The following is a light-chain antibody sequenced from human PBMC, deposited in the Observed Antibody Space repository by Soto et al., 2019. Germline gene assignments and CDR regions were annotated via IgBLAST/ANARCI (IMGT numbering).Light chain of an antibody. J-gene: IGLJ3*02. CDR1: SSDVGGYNY. CDR2: EVT. Sequence: QSALTQPASVSGSPGQSITISCTGTSSDVGGYNYVSWYQQHPGKAPKLMICEVTNRPSGVSNRCSGSKSGNTASLTISGLQAEDEADYYCSSYTSSYTGVFGGGTKLTVL. CDR3: SSYTSSYTGV. V-gene: IGLV2-14*01.